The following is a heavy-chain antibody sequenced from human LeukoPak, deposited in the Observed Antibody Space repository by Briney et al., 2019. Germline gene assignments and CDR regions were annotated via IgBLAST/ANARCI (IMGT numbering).Heavy chain of an antibody. J-gene: IGHJ4*02. CDR2: INPNSGGT. V-gene: IGHV1-2*02. CDR3: ARDPKHGPPSDY. Sequence: ASVKVSCKASGYTFTGYYMHWVRQAPGQGLEWMGWINPNSGGTNYAQKFQGRVTMTRDTSITTAYMDLSRLRSDDTAVYYCARDPKHGPPSDYWGQGTLVTVSS. D-gene: IGHD5-24*01. CDR1: GYTFTGYY.